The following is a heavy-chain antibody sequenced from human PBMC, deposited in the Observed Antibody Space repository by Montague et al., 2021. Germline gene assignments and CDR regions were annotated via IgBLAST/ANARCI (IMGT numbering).Heavy chain of an antibody. CDR1: GVW. CDR3: ARFKDDHHWHPFDI. D-gene: IGHD3-16*01. V-gene: IGHV3-7*05. Sequence: SLRLSCATSGVWMSWLRQAPGQGLEWVAKIKEDGSERNYADSVKGRFTISRDNARKSLYLYMNTLRADDTAVYFCARFKDDHHWHPFDIWGQGTVVTVSS. CDR2: IKEDGSER. J-gene: IGHJ3*02.